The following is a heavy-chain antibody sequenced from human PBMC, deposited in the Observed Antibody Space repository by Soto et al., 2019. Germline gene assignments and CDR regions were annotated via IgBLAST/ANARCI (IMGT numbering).Heavy chain of an antibody. CDR2: IYRGGST. CDR1: GFTASNNY. D-gene: IGHD6-6*01. J-gene: IGHJ3*02. CDR3: ARENEYSSPQQLPSALRAGDAFDI. V-gene: IGHV3-53*01. Sequence: PVGSLRLSCAASGFTASNNYMSWVRQAPGKGMEWVSVIYRGGSTYYADSVKGRFTISRDNSKNTLYFQMNSLRAEDTAVYYCARENEYSSPQQLPSALRAGDAFDIWGQGTMVTVSS.